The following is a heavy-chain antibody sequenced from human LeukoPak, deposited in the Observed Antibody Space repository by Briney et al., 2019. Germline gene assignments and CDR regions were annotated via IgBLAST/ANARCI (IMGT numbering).Heavy chain of an antibody. J-gene: IGHJ4*02. V-gene: IGHV3-11*06. CDR1: GFTFSHYY. CDR2: ITSRDSYT. CDR3: ARTSGSYSFDY. D-gene: IGHD1-26*01. Sequence: PGGSLRLSCAASGFTFSHYYMSWIRQAPGKGLEWISYITSRDSYTKYADSVQGRFTTSRDNAQNSLYLQMNSLRAEDTAVYYCARTSGSYSFDYWGQGTLVTVSS.